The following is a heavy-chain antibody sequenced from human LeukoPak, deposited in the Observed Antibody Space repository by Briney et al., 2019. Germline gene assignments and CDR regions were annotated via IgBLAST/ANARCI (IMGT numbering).Heavy chain of an antibody. CDR2: IYPGDSDT. CDR3: ARLRSYYDFWSGYYLAGHDAFDI. V-gene: IGHV5-51*01. D-gene: IGHD3-3*01. Sequence: GESLKISCKGSGYSFTSYWIGWVRQVPGKGLEWMGIIYPGDSDTRYSPSFQGQVTISADKSISTAYLQWSSLKASDTAMYYCARLRSYYDFWSGYYLAGHDAFDIWGQGTMVTVSS. J-gene: IGHJ3*02. CDR1: GYSFTSYW.